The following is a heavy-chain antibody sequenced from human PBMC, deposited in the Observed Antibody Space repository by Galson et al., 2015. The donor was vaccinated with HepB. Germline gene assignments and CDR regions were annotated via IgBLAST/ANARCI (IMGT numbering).Heavy chain of an antibody. CDR2: IYPGDSDT. Sequence: QSGAEVKKPGESLKISCKASGYGFSYYWLGWVRQMPGKGLEWMGFIYPGDSDTRYSPSFQGQVTISADKSITTAYLQWSSLRASDTAMYYCARHRGSTVVTTGFDYWGQGTLVTVSS. D-gene: IGHD4-23*01. CDR3: ARHRGSTVVTTGFDY. V-gene: IGHV5-51*01. CDR1: GYGFSYYW. J-gene: IGHJ4*02.